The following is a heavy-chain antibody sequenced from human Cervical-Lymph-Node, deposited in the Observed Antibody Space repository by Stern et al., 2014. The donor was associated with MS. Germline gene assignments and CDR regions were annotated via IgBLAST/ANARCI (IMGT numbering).Heavy chain of an antibody. CDR2: IIPIFGTA. CDR1: GGTFSSYA. CDR3: SRGELREGLVRGMDV. Sequence: VQLVQSGAEVKKPGSSVKVSCKASGGTFSSYAISWVRQAPGEGLEGMAGIIPIFGTANYAQKVQRSDTITQDESTSNVNMEQRSLRSEDTAVYLCSRGELREGLVRGMDVWGQGTTVTVSS. D-gene: IGHD1-26*01. V-gene: IGHV1-69*01. J-gene: IGHJ6*02.